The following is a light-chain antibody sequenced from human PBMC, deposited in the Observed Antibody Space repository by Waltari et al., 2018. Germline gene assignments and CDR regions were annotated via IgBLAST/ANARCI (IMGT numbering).Light chain of an antibody. CDR1: QSISSY. J-gene: IGKJ2*02. Sequence: DIQMTQSPSSLSASVADRATITCRASQSISSYLNWYQQKPGKAPKLLIYAASSLQSGVPSRFSGSGSGTDFTLTISSLQPEDFATYYCQQSYSTPCTFGQGTKLEIK. CDR2: AAS. CDR3: QQSYSTPCT. V-gene: IGKV1-39*01.